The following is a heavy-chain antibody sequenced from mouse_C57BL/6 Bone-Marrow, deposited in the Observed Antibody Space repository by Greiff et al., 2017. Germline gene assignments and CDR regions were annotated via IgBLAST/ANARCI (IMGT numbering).Heavy chain of an antibody. CDR3: TNGGYYGRRFAY. CDR2: IDPENGDT. CDR1: GFNIKDDY. V-gene: IGHV14-4*01. J-gene: IGHJ3*01. D-gene: IGHD1-1*01. Sequence: EVKLQESGAELVRPGASVKLSCTASGFNIKDDYMHWVKQRPEQGLEWIGWIDPENGDTEYASKFQGKATITADTSSNTAYLQLSSLTSEDTAVYYCTNGGYYGRRFAYWGQGTLVTVSA.